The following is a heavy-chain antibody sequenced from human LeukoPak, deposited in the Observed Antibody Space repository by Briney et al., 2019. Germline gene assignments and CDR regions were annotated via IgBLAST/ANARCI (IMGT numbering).Heavy chain of an antibody. CDR2: ISYDGSNK. D-gene: IGHD2-21*01. J-gene: IGHJ4*02. V-gene: IGHV3-30*18. Sequence: GGSLRLSCAASGFTFSSYGMHWVRQAPGKGLEWVAVISYDGSNKYYADSVKGRFTISRDNSKNTLYLQMNSLRAEDTAVYYCAKGRPIYYFDYWGQGTLVTVSS. CDR1: GFTFSSYG. CDR3: AKGRPIYYFDY.